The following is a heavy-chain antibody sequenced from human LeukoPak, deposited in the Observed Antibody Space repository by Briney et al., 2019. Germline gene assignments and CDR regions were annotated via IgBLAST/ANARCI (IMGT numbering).Heavy chain of an antibody. V-gene: IGHV4-39*07. CDR1: GGSISSSNYY. CDR3: ARSYSSPRRYDTDY. J-gene: IGHJ4*02. CDR2: MSSSGTT. D-gene: IGHD6-13*01. Sequence: SETLSLTCTVSGGSISSSNYYWGWIRQPPGTGLEYIGSMSSSGTTYYNPSLKSRVTISVDTSNNQFSLKLSSVTAADTAVYFCARSYSSPRRYDTDYWGQGTLVTVSS.